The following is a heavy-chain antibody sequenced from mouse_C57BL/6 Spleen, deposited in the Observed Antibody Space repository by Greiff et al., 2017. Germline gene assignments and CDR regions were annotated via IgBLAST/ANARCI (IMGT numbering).Heavy chain of an antibody. CDR2: IYPGSGST. CDR3: ARGGSGYVNAMDY. J-gene: IGHJ4*01. Sequence: QVQLQQPGAELVKPGASVKMSCKASGYTFTSYWITWVKQRPGQGLEWIGDIYPGSGSTNYNEKFKSKATLTVDTSSSTAYMQLSSLTSEDSAVYYCARGGSGYVNAMDYWGQGTSVTGSA. V-gene: IGHV1-55*01. D-gene: IGHD3-2*02. CDR1: GYTFTSYW.